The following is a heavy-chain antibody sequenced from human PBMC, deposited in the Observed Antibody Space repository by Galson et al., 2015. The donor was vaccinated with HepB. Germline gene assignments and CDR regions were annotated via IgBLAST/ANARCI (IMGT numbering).Heavy chain of an antibody. CDR2: MNPNSGNT. Sequence: SVKASCKASGYTFTSYDINWVRQAPGQGLEWMGWMNPNSGNTGYAQKFQGRVTMTRNTSIGTAYMELSSLNSEDTAVYYCARDAFAYDILTGYYYFDYWGQGTLVTVSS. V-gene: IGHV1-8*01. CDR1: GYTFTSYD. J-gene: IGHJ4*02. D-gene: IGHD3-9*01. CDR3: ARDAFAYDILTGYYYFDY.